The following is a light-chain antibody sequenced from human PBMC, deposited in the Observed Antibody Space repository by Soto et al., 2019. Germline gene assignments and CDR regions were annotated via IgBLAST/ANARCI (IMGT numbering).Light chain of an antibody. V-gene: IGLV2-14*03. CDR2: NVS. CDR1: SSDVGGYNS. J-gene: IGLJ1*01. Sequence: QSVLTQPASVSGSPGQSIAISCTGTSSDVGGYNSVSWYQQHPGKAPKLMIYNVSNRPSGVSDRFPGSKSGNTASLTISGLQAEDEADYYCSSYTSSNTYVFGTGTKSPS. CDR3: SSYTSSNTYV.